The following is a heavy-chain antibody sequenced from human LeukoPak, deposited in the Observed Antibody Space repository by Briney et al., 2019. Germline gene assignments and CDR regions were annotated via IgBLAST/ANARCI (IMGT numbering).Heavy chain of an antibody. CDR1: GGTFSSYA. V-gene: IGHV1-69*04. CDR3: ARDKEGFGELLRPIDAFDI. J-gene: IGHJ3*02. Sequence: ASVKVSCKASGGTFSSYAISWVRQAPGQGLEWMGRIIPILGIANYAQKFQGRVTITADKSTSTAYMELSSLRSEDTAVYYCARDKEGFGELLRPIDAFDIWGQGTMVTVSS. D-gene: IGHD3-10*01. CDR2: IIPILGIA.